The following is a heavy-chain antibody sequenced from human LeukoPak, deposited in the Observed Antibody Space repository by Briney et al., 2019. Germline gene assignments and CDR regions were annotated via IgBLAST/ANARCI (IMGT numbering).Heavy chain of an antibody. CDR3: ARPTYGSGLGAFDF. CDR1: GGSINNYY. J-gene: IGHJ3*01. D-gene: IGHD3-10*01. CDR2: IYSSGGT. Sequence: SETLSLTCSVSGGSINNYYWSWIRQPPGKGLEWIGSIYSSGGTNYSPSLKSRVAISVDTSKNQFSLKLISVTAADTAVYYCARPTYGSGLGAFDFWGRGTMVVVSS. V-gene: IGHV4-59*08.